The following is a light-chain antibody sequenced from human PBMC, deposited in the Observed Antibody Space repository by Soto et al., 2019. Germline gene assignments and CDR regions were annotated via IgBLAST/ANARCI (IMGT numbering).Light chain of an antibody. Sequence: QSALTQPASVSGSPGQSITISCTGTSSDVGSYDYVSWFQQHPGKAPKLIIYAVSNRPSGVSSRFSGSKSGNTASLTISGLQAVDEADYYCTSFTTTAGLFGGGTKLTVL. CDR1: SSDVGSYDY. J-gene: IGLJ2*01. CDR2: AVS. CDR3: TSFTTTAGL. V-gene: IGLV2-14*01.